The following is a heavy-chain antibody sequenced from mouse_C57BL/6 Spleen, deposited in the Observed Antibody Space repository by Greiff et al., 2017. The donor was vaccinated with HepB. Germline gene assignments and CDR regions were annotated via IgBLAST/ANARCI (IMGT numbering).Heavy chain of an antibody. CDR1: GFTFSDYG. Sequence: EVKVVESGGGLVKPGGSLKLSCAASGFTFSDYGMHWVRQAPEKGLEWVAYISSGSSTIYYADTVKGRFTISRDNAKNTLFLQMTSLRSEDTAMYYCARSLGFDYWGQGTTLTVSS. V-gene: IGHV5-17*01. CDR3: ARSLGFDY. D-gene: IGHD4-1*01. CDR2: ISSGSSTI. J-gene: IGHJ2*01.